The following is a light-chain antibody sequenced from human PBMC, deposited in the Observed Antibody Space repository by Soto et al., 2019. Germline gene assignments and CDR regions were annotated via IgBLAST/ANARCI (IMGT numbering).Light chain of an antibody. CDR2: GSS. V-gene: IGKV3-15*01. CDR1: QSVSSN. Sequence: EIVMTQSPATLSVSPGERATLSCRASQSVSSNLAWYQQKPGQAPRLLIYGSSSRATGMPARFSGSGSGTEFTLTISSLQSEDFAVYYCQQYNNWPLSFGGGTKVGIK. CDR3: QQYNNWPLS. J-gene: IGKJ4*01.